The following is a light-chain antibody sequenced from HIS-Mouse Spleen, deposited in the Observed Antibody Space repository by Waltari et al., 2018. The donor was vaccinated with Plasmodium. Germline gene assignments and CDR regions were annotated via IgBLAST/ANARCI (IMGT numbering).Light chain of an antibody. J-gene: IGLJ3*02. CDR2: EDS. CDR3: YSTDSSGNHRV. V-gene: IGLV3-10*01. Sequence: SYELTQPPSVSVSPGQTARITCSGDALTKKYAYWYQQKSGQAPVLVIYEDSQRPPGIPERFSGSSSGTMTTLTISGAQVEDEADYYCYSTDSSGNHRVFGGGTKLTVL. CDR1: ALTKKY.